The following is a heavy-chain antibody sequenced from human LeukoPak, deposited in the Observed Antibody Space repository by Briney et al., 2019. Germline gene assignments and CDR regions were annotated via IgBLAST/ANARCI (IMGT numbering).Heavy chain of an antibody. CDR3: ARGRGRGSGSYLREIDY. J-gene: IGHJ4*02. D-gene: IGHD3-10*01. Sequence: GGSLRLSCAASGFTFSSYSMNWVRQAPGKGLEWVSYISSSSSTIYYADSVKGRFTISRDNAKNSLYLQMNSLRAEDTAVYYCARGRGRGSGSYLREIDYWGQGTLVTVSS. V-gene: IGHV3-48*04. CDR2: ISSSSSTI. CDR1: GFTFSSYS.